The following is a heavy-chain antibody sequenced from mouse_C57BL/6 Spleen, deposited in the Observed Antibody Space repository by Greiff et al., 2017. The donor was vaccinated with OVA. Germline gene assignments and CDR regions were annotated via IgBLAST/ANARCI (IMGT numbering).Heavy chain of an antibody. CDR2: IHPNSGST. J-gene: IGHJ2*01. CDR3: ARDTTVVSRTYYFEY. D-gene: IGHD1-1*01. V-gene: IGHV1-64*01. CDR1: GYTFTSYW. Sequence: QVQLQQPGAELVKPGASVKLSCKASGYTFTSYWMHWVKQRPGQGLEWIGMIHPNSGSTNYNEKFKSKATLTVDKSSSTAYMQLSSLTSEDSVVSYCARDTTVVSRTYYFEYWGEGTTLTVSP.